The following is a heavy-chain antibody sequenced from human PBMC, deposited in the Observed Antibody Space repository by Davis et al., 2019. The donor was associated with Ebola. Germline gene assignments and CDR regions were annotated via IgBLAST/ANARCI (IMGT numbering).Heavy chain of an antibody. J-gene: IGHJ4*02. Sequence: GESLKISCAVSGSSFSTHGMHWVRQAPGKGLEWVAVISVDGTYKYYADSLKGRFTISKDNSKNTLYLQMNSLRPEDTAVYYCARWNGNYPIYCLDYWGQGTPVTVS. V-gene: IGHV3-30*03. CDR3: ARWNGNYPIYCLDY. CDR1: GSSFSTHG. CDR2: ISVDGTYK. D-gene: IGHD1-7*01.